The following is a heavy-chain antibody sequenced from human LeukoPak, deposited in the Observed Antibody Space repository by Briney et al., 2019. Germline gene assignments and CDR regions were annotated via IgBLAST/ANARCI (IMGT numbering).Heavy chain of an antibody. D-gene: IGHD3-22*01. Sequence: GGSLRLSCVASGITHSSYWLSWVRQAPGKGPEWVANIRGDGVEKYYVASVQGRFTISRDNAENSLSLQMNNLRAEDTAVYYCARITNSGSYWVFDYWGQGTLVTVSS. CDR1: GITHSSYW. J-gene: IGHJ4*02. CDR3: ARITNSGSYWVFDY. V-gene: IGHV3-7*04. CDR2: IRGDGVEK.